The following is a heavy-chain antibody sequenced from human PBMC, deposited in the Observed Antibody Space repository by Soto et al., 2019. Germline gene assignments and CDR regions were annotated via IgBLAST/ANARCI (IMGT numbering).Heavy chain of an antibody. D-gene: IGHD6-13*01. J-gene: IGHJ4*02. CDR2: IYSDGRT. Sequence: DVQLVETGGGLIQPGRSLRLSCEASGFIVSSSYMSWVRQAPGKGLEWVSVIYSDGRTYYADSVKGRFTISRDNSKNTLYLQMNSLSAEDTAVYYCARCSGWYGQCYFDCWGQGTLVTVSS. CDR3: ARCSGWYGQCYFDC. V-gene: IGHV3-53*02. CDR1: GFIVSSSY.